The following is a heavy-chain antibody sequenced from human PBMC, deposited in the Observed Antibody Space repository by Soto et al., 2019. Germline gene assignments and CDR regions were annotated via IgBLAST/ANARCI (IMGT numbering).Heavy chain of an antibody. D-gene: IGHD2-15*01. CDR3: ARGRYCLTGRCFPNWFDS. CDR2: IYKSTTT. Sequence: SETLSLTCSVSGDSISTVDYFWAWIRQPPGQALEYIGYIYKSTTTYYNPSFESRVAISLDTSKSQFSLTVTSVTAADTAVYFCARGRYCLTGRCFPNWFDSWGQGTLLTVSS. V-gene: IGHV4-30-4*01. J-gene: IGHJ5*01. CDR1: GDSISTVDYF.